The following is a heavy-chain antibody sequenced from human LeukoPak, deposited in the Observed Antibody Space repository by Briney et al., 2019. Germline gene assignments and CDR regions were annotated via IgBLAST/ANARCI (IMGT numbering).Heavy chain of an antibody. CDR3: ARHVPYNTWNYFDY. CDR2: IYPGGSDI. CDR1: GYSFSIYW. V-gene: IGHV5-51*01. D-gene: IGHD1-20*01. J-gene: IGHJ4*02. Sequence: GESLKISCKDSGYSFSIYWIGWVRQMPGKGLEWMGIIYPGGSDIKYSSSFQGQVTISVDKSMATAYLQWSSLKASDTAMYYCARHVPYNTWNYFDYWGQGTLVTVSS.